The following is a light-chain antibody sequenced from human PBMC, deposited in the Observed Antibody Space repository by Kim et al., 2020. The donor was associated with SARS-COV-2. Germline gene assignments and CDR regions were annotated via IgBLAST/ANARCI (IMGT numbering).Light chain of an antibody. CDR2: DAS. Sequence: ASVGDRVTLTCRASQHIRHYLNLYQQKPGKAPKLLIYDASNLEAEVPSRFSGGGSGPDFTFTISSLQPEDIATYYCQQYDSLPPTFGGGTRVEIK. CDR1: QHIRHY. J-gene: IGKJ4*01. CDR3: QQYDSLPPT. V-gene: IGKV1-33*01.